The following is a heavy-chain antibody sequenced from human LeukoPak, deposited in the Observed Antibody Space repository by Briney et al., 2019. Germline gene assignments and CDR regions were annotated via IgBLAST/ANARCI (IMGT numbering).Heavy chain of an antibody. Sequence: GGSLRLSCAASGFTFSSYWISWVRQAPGKGLEWVANIKQDGSEKYYVDSVKGRFTISRDNAKNSLYLQMNSLRAEDTAVYYCARDRRYYYDSSGGDYYYYYGMDVWGQGTTVTVSS. CDR1: GFTFSSYW. CDR3: ARDRRYYYDSSGGDYYYYYGMDV. CDR2: IKQDGSEK. V-gene: IGHV3-7*01. D-gene: IGHD3-22*01. J-gene: IGHJ6*02.